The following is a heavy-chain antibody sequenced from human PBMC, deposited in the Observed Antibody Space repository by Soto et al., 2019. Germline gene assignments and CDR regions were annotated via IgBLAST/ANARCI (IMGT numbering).Heavy chain of an antibody. J-gene: IGHJ5*02. V-gene: IGHV4-34*01. CDR1: GGSFSGYY. D-gene: IGHD6-19*01. CDR2: INHSGST. CDR3: ARVPRIAVAGYNWFDP. Sequence: SETLSLTCAVYGGSFSGYYWSWIRQPPGKGLEWIGEINHSGSTNYNPSLKSRVTISVDTSKNQFSLKLSSVTAADTAVYYCARVPRIAVAGYNWFDPWGQGTRVTVSS.